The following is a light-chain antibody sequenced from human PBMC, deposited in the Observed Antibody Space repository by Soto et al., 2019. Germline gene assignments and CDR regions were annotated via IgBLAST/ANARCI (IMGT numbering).Light chain of an antibody. V-gene: IGKV1-39*01. CDR3: QQSYSTPPRT. J-gene: IGKJ1*01. CDR2: AAS. Sequence: DIRVTQSPSSLSSSVGYIFTISCLTSHNIDNYLQWYQQKPGRAPKLLIYAASSLQSGVPSRFSGSGSGTDFTLTISSLQPEDFATYYCQQSYSTPPRTFGQGTKVDI. CDR1: HNIDNY.